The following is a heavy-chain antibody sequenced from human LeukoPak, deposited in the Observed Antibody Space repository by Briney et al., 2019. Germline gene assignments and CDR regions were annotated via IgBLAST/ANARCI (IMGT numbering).Heavy chain of an antibody. CDR3: ARGIPIGGLNWFDP. J-gene: IGHJ5*02. V-gene: IGHV4-34*01. D-gene: IGHD4-23*01. CDR2: INHSGST. CDR1: GGSFSGYY. Sequence: SETLSLTCAVYGGSFSGYYWSWIRQPPGKGLEWIGEINHSGSTNYNPSLKSRVTISVDTSKNQFSLKLSSVTAADTAVYYCARGIPIGGLNWFDPWGQGTLVTVSS.